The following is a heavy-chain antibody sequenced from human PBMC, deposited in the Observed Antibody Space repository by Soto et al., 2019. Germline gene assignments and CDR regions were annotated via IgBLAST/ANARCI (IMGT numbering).Heavy chain of an antibody. D-gene: IGHD3-10*01. V-gene: IGHV1-18*01. CDR3: ARLAGLLWFGESNWFDP. CDR2: ISAYNGNT. CDR1: GYTFTSYG. Sequence: QVQLVQSGAEVKKPGASVKVSCKASGYTFTSYGISWVRQAPGQGLEWMGWISAYNGNTNYAQKLQGRDTMTTDTSTSTAYMELRSLRSDDTAVYYCARLAGLLWFGESNWFDPWCQGTLVTVSS. J-gene: IGHJ5*02.